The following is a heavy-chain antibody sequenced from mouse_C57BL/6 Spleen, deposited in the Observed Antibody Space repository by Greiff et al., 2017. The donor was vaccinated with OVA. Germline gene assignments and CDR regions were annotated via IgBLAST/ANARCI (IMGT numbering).Heavy chain of an antibody. CDR1: GYTFTSYW. CDR2: IDPSDSET. Sequence: QVQLQQPGAELVRPGSSVKLSCKASGYTFTSYWMHWAKQRPIQGLEWIGNIDPSDSETHYNQKFKDKATLTVDKSSSTAYMQLSSLTSEDSAVYYCARSTMITGGYAMDYWGQGTSVTVSS. V-gene: IGHV1-52*01. D-gene: IGHD2-4*01. J-gene: IGHJ4*01. CDR3: ARSTMITGGYAMDY.